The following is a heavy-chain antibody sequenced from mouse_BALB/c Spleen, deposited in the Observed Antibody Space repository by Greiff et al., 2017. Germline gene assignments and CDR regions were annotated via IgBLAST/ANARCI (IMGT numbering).Heavy chain of an antibody. CDR3: ARQLGLRPFDY. D-gene: IGHD3-1*01. CDR1: GYAFTNYL. V-gene: IGHV1-54*01. J-gene: IGHJ2*01. CDR2: INPGSGGT. Sequence: QVQLQQSGAELVRPGTSVKVSCKASGYAFTNYLIEWVKQRPGQGLEWIGVINPGSGGTNYNEKFKGKATLTADKSSSTAYMQLSSLTSDDSAVYFCARQLGLRPFDYWGQGTTLTVSS.